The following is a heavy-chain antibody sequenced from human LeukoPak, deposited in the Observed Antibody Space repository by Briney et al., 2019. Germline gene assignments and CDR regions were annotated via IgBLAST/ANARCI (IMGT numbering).Heavy chain of an antibody. CDR1: GYTFTDYY. CDR3: AAVAGLGNAFDI. V-gene: IGHV1-2*02. Sequence: GASVKVSCKASGYTFTDYYIHWVRQAPGQGLEWMGWINPNNGGTNYAQKFQGRVTMTRDTSISTAYMELSRLRSDDTAVYYCAAVAGLGNAFDIWGQGTMVTVSS. J-gene: IGHJ3*02. D-gene: IGHD6-19*01. CDR2: INPNNGGT.